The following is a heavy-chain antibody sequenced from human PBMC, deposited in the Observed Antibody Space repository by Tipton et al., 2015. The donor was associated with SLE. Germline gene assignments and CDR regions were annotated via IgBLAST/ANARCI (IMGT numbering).Heavy chain of an antibody. CDR2: INYSGST. J-gene: IGHJ1*01. V-gene: IGHV4-39*07. CDR1: GASISDNSYT. CDR3: AFWVTVTLGETFQQ. Sequence: TLSLTCTVSGASISDNSYTWGWGWVRQSPGKGLEWIGEINYSGSTNYSPSLKSRVIISVDTSKNQLSLRLSNVTAADTAVYYCAFWVTVTLGETFQQWGQGTLVTVSS. D-gene: IGHD2-21*02.